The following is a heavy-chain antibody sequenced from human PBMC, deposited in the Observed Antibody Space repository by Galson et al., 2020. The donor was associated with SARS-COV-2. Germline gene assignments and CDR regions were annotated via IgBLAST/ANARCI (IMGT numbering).Heavy chain of an antibody. CDR2: IYHNGST. Sequence: SQTHSLTCTVSGYSNSSGYYWASIRQPPGEGLEWIGTIYHNGSTHYNPSPKSRVTISVDTPKNQFPLKQSSVTAADTAVYYCARRSGYHDGRGSQYYMDVWGQGTTVTVSS. V-gene: IGHV4-38-2*02. CDR3: ARRSGYHDGRGSQYYMDV. CDR1: GYSNSSGYY. D-gene: IGHD3-22*01. J-gene: IGHJ6*02.